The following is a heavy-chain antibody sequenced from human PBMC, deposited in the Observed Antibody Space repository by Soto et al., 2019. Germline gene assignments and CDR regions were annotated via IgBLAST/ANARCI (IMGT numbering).Heavy chain of an antibody. CDR1: GETFRRDV. J-gene: IGHJ1*01. Sequence: QVQLVQSGAEVKKSGSSVKVSCKAPGETFRRDVISWVRQAPGQGLEGLGGITPMSGTTDYAQKFQGRVTISADKSPGTAYFELSSLTFDDTGVYYCARGVSMAGRPGFFHHWGQGPLVTVSS. V-gene: IGHV1-69*06. D-gene: IGHD6-6*01. CDR2: ITPMSGTT. CDR3: ARGVSMAGRPGFFHH.